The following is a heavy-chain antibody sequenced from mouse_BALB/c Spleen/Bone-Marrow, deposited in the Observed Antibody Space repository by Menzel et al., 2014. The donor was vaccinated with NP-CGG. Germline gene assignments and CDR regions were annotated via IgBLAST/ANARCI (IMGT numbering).Heavy chain of an antibody. D-gene: IGHD2-14*01. J-gene: IGHJ3*01. Sequence: VQLQQSGPELVKPGASVRISCKASGYTFITYYIHWVKQRPGQGLEWIGWIYPGNVNTNYSEKFKGKATLTADKSSSTAYMQLSSLTSEDSAVYFCARGGYDGAWFAYWGQGTLVTVSA. CDR1: GYTFITYY. CDR2: IYPGNVNT. CDR3: ARGGYDGAWFAY. V-gene: IGHV1S56*01.